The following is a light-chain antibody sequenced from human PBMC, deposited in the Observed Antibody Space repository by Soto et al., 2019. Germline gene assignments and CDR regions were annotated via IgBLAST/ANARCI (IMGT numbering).Light chain of an antibody. Sequence: QSALTQPASVSGSPGQSITISCTGSSSDVGAYRYVSWFHQHPGRAPKLIIYEVSIRPSGVSDRFSGSKSGNPASLTISGLKAEDEADYHCSSYTTTTAWVFGGGTKLTVL. CDR3: SSYTTTTAWV. CDR2: EVS. CDR1: SSDVGAYRY. J-gene: IGLJ3*02. V-gene: IGLV2-14*01.